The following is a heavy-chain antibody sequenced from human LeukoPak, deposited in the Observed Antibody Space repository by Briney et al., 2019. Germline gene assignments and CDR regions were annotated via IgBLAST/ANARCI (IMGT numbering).Heavy chain of an antibody. CDR2: IGYDGTNE. CDR3: ARDFYCSRTSCYAPSFDQ. J-gene: IGHJ4*02. CDR1: GFTFSSYG. V-gene: IGHV3-33*01. Sequence: PGRSLRLSCAASGFTFSSYGMHWVRQAPGKGLEWVALIGYDGTNEYYADSVTGRFTISRDSSKNTLYLQIKSLRAEDTAVYYCARDFYCSRTSCYAPSFDQGGQ. D-gene: IGHD2-2*01.